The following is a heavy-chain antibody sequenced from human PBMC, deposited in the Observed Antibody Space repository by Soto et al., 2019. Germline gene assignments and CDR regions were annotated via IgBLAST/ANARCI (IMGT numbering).Heavy chain of an antibody. V-gene: IGHV5-51*01. J-gene: IGHJ4*02. Sequence: GESLKISCKGSGYSFTNYWIAWVRQMPGKGLEWMGIIYPGDSETRYSPSFEGQVTISADKSIGTAYLQWSSLKASDTAIYYCARRMTAAGRTFDYWGQGTLVTVSS. D-gene: IGHD6-13*01. CDR2: IYPGDSET. CDR1: GYSFTNYW. CDR3: ARRMTAAGRTFDY.